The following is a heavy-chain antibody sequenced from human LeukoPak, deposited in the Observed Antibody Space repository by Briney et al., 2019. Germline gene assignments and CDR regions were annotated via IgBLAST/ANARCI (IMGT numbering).Heavy chain of an antibody. Sequence: GGSLGLSCPASGFPFGDYAMSWIRQAPGKGLEWVGFIRSKAYGETADYAASVKGRFTISRDDSKAIAYQLMNSLKTEDTAVYHCTRDRGAYNLYDYWGQGTLVTVSS. J-gene: IGHJ4*02. CDR1: GFPFGDYA. CDR2: IRSKAYGETA. CDR3: TRDRGAYNLYDY. D-gene: IGHD1-1*01. V-gene: IGHV3-49*03.